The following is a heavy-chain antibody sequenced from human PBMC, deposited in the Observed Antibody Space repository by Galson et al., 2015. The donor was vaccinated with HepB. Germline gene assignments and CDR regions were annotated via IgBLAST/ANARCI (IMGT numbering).Heavy chain of an antibody. Sequence: SVKVSCKASGYIFTTYVLHWVRQAPGQRLEWMGWINPANGITIQSQKFQGRVTITRDTSASTAYMELSSLRSEDTAVYYCARGSEYSDYWGQGTLVTVSS. CDR1: GYIFTTYV. CDR3: ARGSEYSDY. CDR2: INPANGIT. J-gene: IGHJ4*02. V-gene: IGHV1-3*01. D-gene: IGHD2/OR15-2a*01.